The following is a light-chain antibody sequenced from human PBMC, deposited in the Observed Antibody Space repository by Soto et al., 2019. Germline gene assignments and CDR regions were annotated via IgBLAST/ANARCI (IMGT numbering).Light chain of an antibody. CDR1: SSNIGAGYD. CDR2: GNN. Sequence: QAVVTQPPSVSGAPGQRVTLSCTGSSSNIGAGYDVHWYQQLPGTAPRILKYGNNNRPSGVPDRISGSKSGTSASLAITGLQAEDEADYYCQSYDYSLSGYVFGTGTKLTVL. CDR3: QSYDYSLSGYV. J-gene: IGLJ1*01. V-gene: IGLV1-40*01.